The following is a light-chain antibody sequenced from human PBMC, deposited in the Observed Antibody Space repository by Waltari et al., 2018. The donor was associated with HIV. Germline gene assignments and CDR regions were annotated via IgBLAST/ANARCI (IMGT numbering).Light chain of an antibody. CDR1: SLRRYY. V-gene: IGLV3-19*01. CDR2: GKN. J-gene: IGLJ2*01. CDR3: HSRDSSANPVV. Sequence: SSELTQAPAVSVALGQTVRITFQGDSLRRYYASWYQQKPRKAPVFFIYGKNNRPSGIPDRFSGSSSGNTASLTITGAQAEDEADYYCHSRDSSANPVVFGEGTKLTVL.